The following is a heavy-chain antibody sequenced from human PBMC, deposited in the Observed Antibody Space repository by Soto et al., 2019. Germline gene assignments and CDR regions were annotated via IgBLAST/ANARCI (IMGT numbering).Heavy chain of an antibody. Sequence: EVQLVESGGGLVKPGGSLRLSCAASGFTFSSYSMNWVRQAPGKGLEWVSSISSSSSYIYYADSVKGRFTISRDNAKNSLYLQMNSLRAEDTAVYYCARGYSGYTHHDYYFDYWGQGTLVTVSS. J-gene: IGHJ4*02. CDR1: GFTFSSYS. V-gene: IGHV3-21*01. D-gene: IGHD5-12*01. CDR3: ARGYSGYTHHDYYFDY. CDR2: ISSSSSYI.